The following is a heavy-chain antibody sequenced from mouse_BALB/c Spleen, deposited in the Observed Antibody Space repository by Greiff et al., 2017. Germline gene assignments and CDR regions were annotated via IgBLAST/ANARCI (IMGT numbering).Heavy chain of an antibody. CDR1: GYTFSSYW. CDR3: ARDCNYEGYFDY. Sequence: VQLQQSGAELMKPGASVKISCKATGYTFSSYWIEWVKQRPGHGLEWIGEILPGSGSTNYNEKFKGKATFTADTSSNTAYMQLSSLTSEDSAVYYCARDCNYEGYFDYWGQGTLVTVSA. V-gene: IGHV1-9*01. D-gene: IGHD2-1*01. CDR2: ILPGSGST. J-gene: IGHJ3*01.